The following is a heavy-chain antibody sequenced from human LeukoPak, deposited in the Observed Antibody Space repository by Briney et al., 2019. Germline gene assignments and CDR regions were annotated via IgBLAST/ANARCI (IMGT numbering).Heavy chain of an antibody. CDR1: GYTFTGYY. J-gene: IGHJ4*02. Sequence: ASVKVSCKASGYTFTGYYMHWVRQAPGQGLEWMGWINPNSGGTNYAQKFQGRVTMTTDTSTNIAYMELRSLRSDDTAVYYCARVGMWGYSNTIDYWGQGTLVTVSS. D-gene: IGHD4-11*01. CDR3: ARVGMWGYSNTIDY. CDR2: INPNSGGT. V-gene: IGHV1-2*02.